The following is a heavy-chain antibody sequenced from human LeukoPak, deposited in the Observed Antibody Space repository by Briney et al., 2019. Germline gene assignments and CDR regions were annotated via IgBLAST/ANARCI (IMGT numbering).Heavy chain of an antibody. V-gene: IGHV1-8*01. J-gene: IGHJ5*02. D-gene: IGHD2-15*01. CDR1: GYSFTSYD. CDR2: MNPNIANT. CDR3: ARGTRYCSGGSCYFWFDP. Sequence: ASVKVSCKASGYSFTSYDIDWVREATGQGLEWMVWMNPNIANTGYAQKFQGRVTMTRNTSISTAYMELSSLRSEDTAVYYCARGTRYCSGGSCYFWFDPWGQGTLVTVSS.